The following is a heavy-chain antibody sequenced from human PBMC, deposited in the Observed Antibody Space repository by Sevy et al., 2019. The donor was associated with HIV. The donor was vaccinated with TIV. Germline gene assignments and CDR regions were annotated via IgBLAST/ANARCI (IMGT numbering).Heavy chain of an antibody. CDR3: ARDPEQLVGNYFDY. Sequence: GGSLRLSCAASGFTFSSYSMNWVRQAPGKGLEWVSYISGSSNTKYYADSVKGRFTISRDNAKNSLYLQMSSLRAEDTAVYYCARDPEQLVGNYFDYWGQGTPVTISS. D-gene: IGHD6-13*01. J-gene: IGHJ4*02. V-gene: IGHV3-48*01. CDR1: GFTFSSYS. CDR2: ISGSSNTK.